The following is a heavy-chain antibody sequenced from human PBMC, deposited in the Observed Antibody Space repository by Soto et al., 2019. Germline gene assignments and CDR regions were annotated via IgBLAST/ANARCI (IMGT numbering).Heavy chain of an antibody. CDR1: GGSFSGYY. V-gene: IGHV4-34*01. Sequence: QVQLQQWGAGLLKPSETLSLTCAVYGGSFSGYYWSWIRQPPGKGLEWIGEINHSGSTNYNPSLKSRVTISVDTSKNQFSLKLSSVTAADTAVYYCARVSIVPAAIGDYYGMDVWGQGTTVTVSS. J-gene: IGHJ6*02. D-gene: IGHD2-2*01. CDR3: ARVSIVPAAIGDYYGMDV. CDR2: INHSGST.